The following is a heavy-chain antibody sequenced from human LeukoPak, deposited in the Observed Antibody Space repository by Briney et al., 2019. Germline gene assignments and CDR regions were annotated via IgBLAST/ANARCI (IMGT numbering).Heavy chain of an antibody. CDR1: GDILTELS. Sequence: GASVKVSCKVSGDILTELSIHWVRQTPGKGFEWMGGFDPAAGTTVYAQTFQVRIIMTEDTSTGTTYVELGSLTSDDTAIYYCATLVVPAAERGVWGQGTLVTVSS. CDR3: ATLVVPAAERGV. D-gene: IGHD2-15*01. CDR2: FDPAAGTT. J-gene: IGHJ4*02. V-gene: IGHV1-24*01.